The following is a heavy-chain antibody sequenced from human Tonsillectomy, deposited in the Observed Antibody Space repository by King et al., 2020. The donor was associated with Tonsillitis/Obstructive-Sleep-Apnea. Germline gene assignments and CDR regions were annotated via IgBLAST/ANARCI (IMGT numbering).Heavy chain of an antibody. V-gene: IGHV1-69*12. Sequence: QLVQSGAELKKPGSSVKVSCTASGGTFSSSSITWVRQAPGQGLEWMGGIIPVFGTANYEQKFQGRVTITADESTNTAYMELTSLRSEDTAVYYCARALTRSTTAAAGIYAFDIWGQGTMVSVAS. CDR3: ARALTRSTTAAAGIYAFDI. CDR2: IIPVFGTA. J-gene: IGHJ3*02. D-gene: IGHD6-13*01. CDR1: GGTFSSSS.